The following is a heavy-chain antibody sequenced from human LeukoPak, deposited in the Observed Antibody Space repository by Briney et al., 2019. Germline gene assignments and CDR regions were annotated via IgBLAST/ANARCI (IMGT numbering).Heavy chain of an antibody. D-gene: IGHD1-26*01. CDR2: INSDGSST. CDR3: TRLPSIVGATTGY. CDR1: GFTFSSYW. Sequence: HPGGSLRLSCAASGFTFSSYWMHWVRQAPGKGLVWVSRINSDGSSTSYADSVKGRFTISRDNAKNTLYLQMNSLKTEDTAVYYCTRLPSIVGATTGYWGQGTLVTVSS. V-gene: IGHV3-74*01. J-gene: IGHJ4*02.